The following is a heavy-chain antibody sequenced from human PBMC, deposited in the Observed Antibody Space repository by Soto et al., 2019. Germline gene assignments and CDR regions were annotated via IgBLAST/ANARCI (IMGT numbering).Heavy chain of an antibody. CDR3: ARLLGESSGHIDYYYYGMDV. D-gene: IGHD3-22*01. Sequence: GESLKISCKGSGYSFTSYWISWVRQMPGKGLEWMGRIDPSDSYTNYSPSFQGHVTISADKSISTAYMELSSLRSEDTAVYYCARLLGESSGHIDYYYYGMDVWGQGTTVTVSS. CDR1: GYSFTSYW. V-gene: IGHV5-10-1*01. CDR2: IDPSDSYT. J-gene: IGHJ6*02.